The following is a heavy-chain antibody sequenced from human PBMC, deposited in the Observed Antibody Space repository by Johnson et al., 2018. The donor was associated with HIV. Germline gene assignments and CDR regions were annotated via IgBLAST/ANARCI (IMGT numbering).Heavy chain of an antibody. CDR2: ISWNGGSI. CDR3: ARELGGSSLPFGAFDI. CDR1: GFTFDDYA. J-gene: IGHJ3*02. V-gene: IGHV3-9*01. D-gene: IGHD6-13*01. Sequence: QLVESGGGLVQPGRSMRLSCAASGFTFDDYAMHWVRQAPGKGLEWVSGISWNGGSIGYADSVKGRFTISRDNAKSSLFLQMNSLRGEDTALYYCARELGGSSLPFGAFDIWGQGTMVTVSS.